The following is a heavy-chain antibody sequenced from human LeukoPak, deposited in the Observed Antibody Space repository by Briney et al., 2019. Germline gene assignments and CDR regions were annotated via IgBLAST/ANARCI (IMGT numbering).Heavy chain of an antibody. CDR2: IIPILGIA. CDR1: GGTFSRYT. V-gene: IGHV1-69*04. CDR3: ARDRSGSYPHDAFDI. J-gene: IGHJ3*02. Sequence: SVKVSCKASGGTFSRYTISWVRQAPGQGLEWMGRIIPILGIANYAQKFQGRVTITADKSTSTAYMELSSLRSEDTAVYYCARDRSGSYPHDAFDIWGQGTMVTVSS. D-gene: IGHD1-26*01.